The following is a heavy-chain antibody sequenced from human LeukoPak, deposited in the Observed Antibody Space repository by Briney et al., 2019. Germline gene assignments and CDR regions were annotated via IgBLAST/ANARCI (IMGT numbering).Heavy chain of an antibody. V-gene: IGHV3-72*01. D-gene: IGHD1-26*01. CDR2: LRNEANSYTT. Sequence: PGGSLRLSCAASGFTFSDHYMDWVRQAPGKGLEWVGRLRNEANSYTTEYAASVKGRFIISRDDSKNSLYLRMNSLKTEDTAVYYCTRVGIVGATGYFDNWGQGTLVTVSS. J-gene: IGHJ4*02. CDR3: TRVGIVGATGYFDN. CDR1: GFTFSDHY.